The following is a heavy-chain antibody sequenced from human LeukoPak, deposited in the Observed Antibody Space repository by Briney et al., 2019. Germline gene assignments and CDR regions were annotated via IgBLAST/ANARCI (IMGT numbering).Heavy chain of an antibody. CDR3: ARERRLSKGYYYYGMDV. J-gene: IGHJ6*02. CDR1: GFTFTSSA. V-gene: IGHV1-58*01. D-gene: IGHD6-25*01. Sequence: SVKVSCKASGFTFTSSAVQWVRQARGQRLEWIGWIVVGSGNTNYAQKFQERVTMTRDTSTSTVYMELSSLRSEDTAVYYCARERRLSKGYYYYGMDVWGQGTTVTVSS. CDR2: IVVGSGNT.